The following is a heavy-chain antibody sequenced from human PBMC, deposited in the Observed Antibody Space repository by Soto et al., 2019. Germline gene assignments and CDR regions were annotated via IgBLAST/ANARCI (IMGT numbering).Heavy chain of an antibody. V-gene: IGHV3-23*01. Sequence: EVQLLESGGGLVQPGGSLRLSCAASGFSFSSFAMGWVRQAPGKGLEWVASSSGSGTGTYYADSVKGRFSISRDNAKNSLYLQMNSLRAEDTAVYYCAREEISFGGTRASGYYGMDVWGQGTTVTVSS. CDR1: GFSFSSFA. CDR2: SSGSGTGT. J-gene: IGHJ6*02. CDR3: AREEISFGGTRASGYYGMDV. D-gene: IGHD3-16*02.